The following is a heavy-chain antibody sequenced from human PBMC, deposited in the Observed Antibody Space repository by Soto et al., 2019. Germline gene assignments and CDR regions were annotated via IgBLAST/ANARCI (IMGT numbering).Heavy chain of an antibody. CDR2: IYSSGST. V-gene: IGHV4-4*07. J-gene: IGHJ4*02. CDR3: ARDRFGEVLIMDY. Sequence: ETLSLTCTGSGGSISSYHWSWIRQPAGKGLEWIGRIYSSGSTNYNPSLKSRVTMSVDTPKNQFSLKLSSVTAADTAVYYCARDRFGEVLIMDYWGQGALVTVSS. D-gene: IGHD3-10*01. CDR1: GGSISSYH.